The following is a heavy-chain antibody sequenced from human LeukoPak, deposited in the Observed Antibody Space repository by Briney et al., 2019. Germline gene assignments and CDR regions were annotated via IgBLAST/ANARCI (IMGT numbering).Heavy chain of an antibody. Sequence: GASVKVSCKASGYTFTDYYIHWVRQAPGQGLEWMGWINPNSGGTNYAQKFQGRVTMTRDTSTSTAYMELRSLRSDDTAVYYCARSLYQLLNAFDIWGQGTMVTVSS. CDR1: GYTFTDYY. CDR2: INPNSGGT. CDR3: ARSLYQLLNAFDI. D-gene: IGHD2-2*01. J-gene: IGHJ3*02. V-gene: IGHV1-2*02.